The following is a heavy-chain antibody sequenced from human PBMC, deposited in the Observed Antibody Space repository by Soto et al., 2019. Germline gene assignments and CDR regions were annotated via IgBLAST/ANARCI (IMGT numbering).Heavy chain of an antibody. CDR2: IKQDGSEK. Sequence: EVQLVESGGGLVQPGGSLRLSCAASGFTFSSYWMSWVRQAPGKGLEWVANIKQDGSEKYYVDSVKGRFTISRDNAKNSLYLQMNILRAEDTAVYYCARGGYDDYYGMDVWGQGTTVTVSS. D-gene: IGHD5-12*01. J-gene: IGHJ6*02. V-gene: IGHV3-7*04. CDR1: GFTFSSYW. CDR3: ARGGYDDYYGMDV.